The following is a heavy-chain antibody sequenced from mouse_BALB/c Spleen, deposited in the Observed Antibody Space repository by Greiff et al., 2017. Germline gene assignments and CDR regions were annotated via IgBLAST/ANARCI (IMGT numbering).Heavy chain of an antibody. CDR1: GYTFSSYW. J-gene: IGHJ2*01. CDR2: ILPGSGST. CDR3: ARGIREELYFDY. Sequence: QVQLQQSGAELMKPGASVKISCKATGYTFSSYWIEWVKQRPGHGLEWIGGILPGSGSTNYNEKFKGKATFTADTSSNTAYMQLSSLTSEDSAVYYCARGIREELYFDYRGQGTTLTVSA. D-gene: IGHD2-12*01. V-gene: IGHV1-9*01.